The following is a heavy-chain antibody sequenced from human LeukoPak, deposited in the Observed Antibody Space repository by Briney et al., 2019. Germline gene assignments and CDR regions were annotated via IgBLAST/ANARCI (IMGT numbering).Heavy chain of an antibody. D-gene: IGHD3-3*01. J-gene: IGHJ3*02. CDR2: IIPIFGTA. CDR3: AQHDYDFCSGYGAFDI. V-gene: IGHV1-69*13. Sequence: SVKVSCKASGGTFSSYAISWVRQAPGQGLEWMGGIIPIFGTANYAQKFQGRVTITADESTSTAYMELSSLRSEDTAVYYCAQHDYDFCSGYGAFDIWGQGTMVTVSS. CDR1: GGTFSSYA.